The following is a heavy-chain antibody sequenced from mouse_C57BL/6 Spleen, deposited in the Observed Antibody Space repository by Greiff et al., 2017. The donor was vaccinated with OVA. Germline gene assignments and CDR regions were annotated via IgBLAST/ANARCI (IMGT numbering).Heavy chain of an antibody. Sequence: QVQLQQPGAELVKPGASVKLSCKASGYTFTSYWMHWVKQRPGQGLEWIGMIHPNSGSTNYNEKFKSKTTLTVDKSSSTAYMQLSSLTSEDSAVYYCAREGAYYSNYLLDGWGTGTTVTVSS. J-gene: IGHJ1*03. V-gene: IGHV1-64*01. CDR3: AREGAYYSNYLLDG. CDR1: GYTFTSYW. CDR2: IHPNSGST. D-gene: IGHD2-5*01.